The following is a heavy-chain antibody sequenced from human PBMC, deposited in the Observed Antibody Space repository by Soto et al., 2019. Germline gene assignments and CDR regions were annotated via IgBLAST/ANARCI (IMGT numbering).Heavy chain of an antibody. Sequence: QVQLVQSGAEVKKPGSSVKVSCKASGGTFSSYTISWVRQAPGQGLEWMGRIIPILGIANYAQKFQGRVTITADKSTSTAYMELSSLRAEDTAVYYCARESGYCGGDCYSNYYYYYKDVWGKGTTVTVSS. CDR1: GGTFSSYT. J-gene: IGHJ6*03. CDR2: IIPILGIA. V-gene: IGHV1-69*08. CDR3: ARESGYCGGDCYSNYYYYYKDV. D-gene: IGHD2-21*01.